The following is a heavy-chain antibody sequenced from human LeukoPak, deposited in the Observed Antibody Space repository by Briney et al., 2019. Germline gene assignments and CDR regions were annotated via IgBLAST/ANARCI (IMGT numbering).Heavy chain of an antibody. CDR1: GGSNSSSSYY. J-gene: IGHJ4*02. Sequence: SETLSLTCTVSGGSNSSSSYYWGWIRQPPGKGLEWIGSIYYSGSTYYNPSLKSRVTISVDTSKNQFSLKLSSVTAADTAVYYCARVQNWGPHFDYWGQGTLVTVSS. D-gene: IGHD7-27*01. CDR3: ARVQNWGPHFDY. V-gene: IGHV4-39*07. CDR2: IYYSGST.